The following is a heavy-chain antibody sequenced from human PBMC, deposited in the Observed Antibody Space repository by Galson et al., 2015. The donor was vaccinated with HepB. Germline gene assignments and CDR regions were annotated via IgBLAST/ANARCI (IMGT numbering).Heavy chain of an antibody. CDR3: ARGSMIRGVREGLSDY. V-gene: IGHV3-30-3*01. Sequence: SLRLSCAASGFTFSSYSMNWVRQAPGKGLEWVAAVSYDGSKTYYADSVRGRFTISRDNSENTLYLEMNSLRVEDTAVFYCARGSMIRGVREGLSDYWGQGTLVTVSS. CDR2: VSYDGSKT. D-gene: IGHD3-10*01. CDR1: GFTFSSYS. J-gene: IGHJ4*02.